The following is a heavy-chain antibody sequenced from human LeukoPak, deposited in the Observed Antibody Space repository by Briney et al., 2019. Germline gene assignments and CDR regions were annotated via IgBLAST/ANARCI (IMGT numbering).Heavy chain of an antibody. V-gene: IGHV3-33*08. D-gene: IGHD3-10*01. CDR2: IWYDGSNK. Sequence: GGSLRLSCAASGFTFSSYEMNWVRQAPGKGLEWVAVIWYDGSNKYYADSVKGRFTISRDNSKNTLYLQMNSLRAEDTAVYYCARERGTHGSGSYPFDYWGQGTLVTVSS. CDR3: ARERGTHGSGSYPFDY. CDR1: GFTFSSYE. J-gene: IGHJ4*02.